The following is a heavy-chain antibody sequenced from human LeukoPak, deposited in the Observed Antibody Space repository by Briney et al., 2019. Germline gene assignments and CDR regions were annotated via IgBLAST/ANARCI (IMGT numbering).Heavy chain of an antibody. J-gene: IGHJ4*02. CDR2: ISYDGSNK. CDR3: ATSQVLDY. CDR1: GFTFSSYG. V-gene: IGHV3-30*03. Sequence: GGSLRLSCAASGFTFSSYGMHWVRQAPGKGLEWVAVISYDGSNKYYADSVKGRFTISRDNSKNTLYLQMNSLRAEDTAVYYCATSQVLDYWGQGTLVTVSS.